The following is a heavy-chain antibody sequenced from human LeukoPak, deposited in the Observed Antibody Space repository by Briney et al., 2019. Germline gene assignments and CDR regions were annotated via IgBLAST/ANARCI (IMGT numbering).Heavy chain of an antibody. CDR2: IYYSGST. CDR3: ARQPAANNWFDP. CDR1: GCSISSSSYY. D-gene: IGHD2-2*01. J-gene: IGHJ5*02. Sequence: SETLSLTCTVSGCSISSSSYYWGWIRQPPGKGLEWIGSIYYSGSTYYNPSLKSRVTISVDTSKNQFSLKLSSVTAADTAVYYCARQPAANNWFDPWGQGTLVTVSS. V-gene: IGHV4-39*01.